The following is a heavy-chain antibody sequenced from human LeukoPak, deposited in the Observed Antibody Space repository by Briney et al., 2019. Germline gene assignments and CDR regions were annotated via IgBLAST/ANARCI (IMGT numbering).Heavy chain of an antibody. D-gene: IGHD3-9*01. V-gene: IGHV1-46*01. CDR3: VKPSTVYDILTGRHPTFDY. Sequence: ASVKVSCKASGYTFTSYYMHWVRQAPGQRLEWMGIINPSGGSTSYAQKFQGRVTMTRDTSTSTVYMELSSLRSEDTAVYYFVKPSTVYDILTGRHPTFDYWGQGTLVTVSS. CDR1: GYTFTSYY. J-gene: IGHJ4*02. CDR2: INPSGGST.